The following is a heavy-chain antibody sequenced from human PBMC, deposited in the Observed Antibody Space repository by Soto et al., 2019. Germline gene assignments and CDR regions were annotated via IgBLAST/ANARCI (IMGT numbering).Heavy chain of an antibody. Sequence: QVQLVQSGAEVKKPGASVKVSCKASGYTFTNYYMHWVRQAPGQGVEWMGVINPSGGSISDAQKFQGRLTMTRDTSTSTVYMELSSLRSEDTAMYYCARDYETIIAPGGLQDWGQGTLVTVSS. CDR1: GYTFTNYY. CDR2: INPSGGSI. D-gene: IGHD3-22*01. CDR3: ARDYETIIAPGGLQD. V-gene: IGHV1-46*01. J-gene: IGHJ1*01.